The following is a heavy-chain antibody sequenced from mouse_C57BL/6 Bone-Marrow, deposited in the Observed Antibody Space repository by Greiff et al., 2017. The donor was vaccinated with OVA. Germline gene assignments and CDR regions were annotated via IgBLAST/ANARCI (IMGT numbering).Heavy chain of an antibody. D-gene: IGHD1-1*01. CDR3: AKNEDYGSSVGAMDH. Sequence: QVQLQQSGPGLVQPSQSLSITCTVSGFSLTSYGVHWVRQSPGKGLEWLGVIWRGGSTDYNAAFMSRLSITKDNSKSQVFFKMNSLQADDTAIYYCAKNEDYGSSVGAMDHWGQGTSVTVSS. V-gene: IGHV2-5*01. CDR2: IWRGGST. J-gene: IGHJ4*01. CDR1: GFSLTSYG.